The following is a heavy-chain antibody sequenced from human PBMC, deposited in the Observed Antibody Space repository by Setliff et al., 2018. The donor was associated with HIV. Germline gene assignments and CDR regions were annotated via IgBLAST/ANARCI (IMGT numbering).Heavy chain of an antibody. Sequence: TLSLTCAVYGGSFNDYYWTWIRQPPGKGLEWIGEIEHSGSTKYHASLKSRVTISIDTSKNQISLKLSSVTAADTAVYYCARRIQLRDSSGRSCWTFDIWGQGTMVTVSS. J-gene: IGHJ3*02. V-gene: IGHV4-34*01. D-gene: IGHD2-15*01. CDR1: GGSFNDYY. CDR2: IEHSGST. CDR3: ARRIQLRDSSGRSCWTFDI.